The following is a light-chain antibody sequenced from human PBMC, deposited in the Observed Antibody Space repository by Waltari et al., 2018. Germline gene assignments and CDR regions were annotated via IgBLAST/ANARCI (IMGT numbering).Light chain of an antibody. J-gene: IGKJ1*01. V-gene: IGKV2-28*01. CDR1: QSLLPFDGNNR. CDR2: WVS. Sequence: DIVVTQSPLSLSVTPGEPASISCRSSQSLLPFDGNNRLDWYLQKPGQSPHVLIYWVSNRASGVPDRFSGSGSGTDFTLRISRVEAEDVGVYYCMQVLQSPRTFGQGTKVEIK. CDR3: MQVLQSPRT.